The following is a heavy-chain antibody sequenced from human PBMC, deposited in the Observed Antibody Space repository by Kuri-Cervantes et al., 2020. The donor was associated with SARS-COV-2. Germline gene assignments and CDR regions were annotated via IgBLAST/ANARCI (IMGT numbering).Heavy chain of an antibody. J-gene: IGHJ3*02. CDR2: IYYTGST. CDR1: GGSTSSADYF. CDR3: ARDSVGHYDRKDAFDI. D-gene: IGHD3-22*01. Sequence: SETLSLTCAVSGGSTSSADYFWSWIRQPPGKGLEWIGYIYYTGSTYYNPSLKSRVAMSLDTSKNQFSLQLNSVTPEDTAVYYCARDSVGHYDRKDAFDIWGQGTMVTVSS. V-gene: IGHV4-30-4*08.